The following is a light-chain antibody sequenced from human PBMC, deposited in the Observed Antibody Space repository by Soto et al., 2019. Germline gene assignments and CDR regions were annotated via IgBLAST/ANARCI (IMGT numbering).Light chain of an antibody. V-gene: IGKV3-20*01. Sequence: MELRRAGGALCSWRGESATLSCRASQSVSTNNLAWYQQRPGQAPRLLIYGASRRATGIPDRFNGSGSGTDSTLTISILEPEDLAVYYCQQYDNSVWTFGQGTKVDIK. CDR2: GAS. J-gene: IGKJ1*01. CDR1: QSVSTNN. CDR3: QQYDNSVWT.